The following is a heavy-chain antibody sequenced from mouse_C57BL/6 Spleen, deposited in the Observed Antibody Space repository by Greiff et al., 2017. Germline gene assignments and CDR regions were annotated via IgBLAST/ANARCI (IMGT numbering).Heavy chain of an antibody. J-gene: IGHJ2*01. CDR3: TQDGNYRYYFGY. CDR2: IDPGNGDT. V-gene: IGHV14-4*01. D-gene: IGHD2-1*01. Sequence: EVQLQESGAELVRPGASVKLSCTASGFNFKDDYMHWVKQRPEQGLEWIGWIDPGNGDTEYAAKFQGKATLTADTSSNTAYLQLSSLTSEDTAVYYCTQDGNYRYYFGYWGQGTTLTVSS. CDR1: GFNFKDDY.